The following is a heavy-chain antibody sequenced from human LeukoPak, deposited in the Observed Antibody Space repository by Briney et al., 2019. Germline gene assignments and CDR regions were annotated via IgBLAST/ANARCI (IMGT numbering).Heavy chain of an antibody. CDR3: AKDEFVASDFTGAFDI. Sequence: GGSLRLSCAASGFTFSSYAMNWVRQAPGKGLEWVSGISGSGGSTYYADSVKGRFTISRDNSKNTLYLQMNSLRGEDTAVYYCAKDEFVASDFTGAFDIWGQGTMVTVSS. J-gene: IGHJ3*02. CDR1: GFTFSSYA. V-gene: IGHV3-23*01. CDR2: ISGSGGST. D-gene: IGHD2-8*02.